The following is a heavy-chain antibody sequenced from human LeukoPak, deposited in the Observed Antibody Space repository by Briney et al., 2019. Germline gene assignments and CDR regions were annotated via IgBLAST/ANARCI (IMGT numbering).Heavy chain of an antibody. CDR3: ERGPTTDYFD. Sequence: SDTLSLMRSVSGGYINSYYWCWVRQPRGEGLESIGYISYSGSTNYNPSLKSRVTISVDMSKNQFSLKLRSVTAADTAIYYCERGPTTDYFD. J-gene: IGHJ4*01. V-gene: IGHV4-59*08. D-gene: IGHD4-11*01. CDR1: GGYINSYY. CDR2: ISYSGST.